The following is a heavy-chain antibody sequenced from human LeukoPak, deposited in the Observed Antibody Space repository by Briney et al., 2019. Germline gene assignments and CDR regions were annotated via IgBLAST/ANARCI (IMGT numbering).Heavy chain of an antibody. CDR1: GGTFSSYA. CDR2: IIPIFGTA. CDR3: AKQQWLGPTDAFDI. Sequence: SSVKVSCKASGGTFSSYAISWVRQAPEQGLEWMGRIIPIFGTANYAQKFQGRVTITTDESTSTAYMELSSLRSEDTAVYYCAKQQWLGPTDAFDIWGQGTMVTVSS. V-gene: IGHV1-69*05. D-gene: IGHD6-19*01. J-gene: IGHJ3*02.